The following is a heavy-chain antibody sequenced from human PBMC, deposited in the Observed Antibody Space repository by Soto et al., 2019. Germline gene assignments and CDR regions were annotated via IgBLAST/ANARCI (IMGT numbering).Heavy chain of an antibody. D-gene: IGHD4-17*01. CDR3: TRHGFYGDYASNYFDP. V-gene: IGHV5-51*01. CDR2: IYPGDSDS. Sequence: PGESLKISCEGFGYNFATYWIAWVRQMPGKGLEYIGIIYPGDSDSRYSPSFQGQVTFSADKSISTAYMQWSSLKASDTAMYYCTRHGFYGDYASNYFDPWGQGTLVTVSS. CDR1: GYNFATYW. J-gene: IGHJ5*02.